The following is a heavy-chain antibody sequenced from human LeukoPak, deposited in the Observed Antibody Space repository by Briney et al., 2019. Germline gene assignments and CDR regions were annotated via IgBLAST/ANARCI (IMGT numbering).Heavy chain of an antibody. Sequence: GGSLRLSCAASGFTISDYYMSWVRQAPGKGLEWVSYISSSSSDTNYADSVKGRFTISRDNAKNSLYLQMNSLRAEDTAMYYCARATGIPAAGIFDYWGQGSLVTVSS. J-gene: IGHJ4*02. CDR1: GFTISDYY. V-gene: IGHV3-11*05. D-gene: IGHD6-13*01. CDR3: ARATGIPAAGIFDY. CDR2: ISSSSSDT.